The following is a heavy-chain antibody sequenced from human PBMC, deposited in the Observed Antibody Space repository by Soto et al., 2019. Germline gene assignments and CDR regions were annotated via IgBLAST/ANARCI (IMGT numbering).Heavy chain of an antibody. Sequence: QVQLVQSGAEVKKPGASVKVSCNTSGYTFTNYAIHLVRQAPGQRLEWMGRIYADNGNTRYPQKFQGRVTIIRDTSASTSYMELSSLTSEDTAVYYGARFSGDCSGNNFDYWGQGTLVTVSS. J-gene: IGHJ4*02. CDR1: GYTFTNYA. CDR3: ARFSGDCSGNNFDY. CDR2: IYADNGNT. V-gene: IGHV1-3*01. D-gene: IGHD2-21*01.